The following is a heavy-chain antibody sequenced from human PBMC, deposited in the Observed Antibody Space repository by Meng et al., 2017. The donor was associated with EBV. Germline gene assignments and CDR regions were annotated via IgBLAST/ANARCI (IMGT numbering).Heavy chain of an antibody. J-gene: IGHJ4*02. D-gene: IGHD4-17*01. Sequence: VQLVQVGAEGKQLGASVKVSCKTSGGNPRSCAISWVRQAPGQGLEWMGGIIPLFHTTNFAQRFQGRLHTITDESSATTYRELCSQRSVYTAIYYCASAEHYGVYVFEYWGQGTLVTVSS. CDR1: GGNPRSCA. CDR2: IIPLFHTT. CDR3: ASAEHYGVYVFEY. V-gene: IGHV1-69*01.